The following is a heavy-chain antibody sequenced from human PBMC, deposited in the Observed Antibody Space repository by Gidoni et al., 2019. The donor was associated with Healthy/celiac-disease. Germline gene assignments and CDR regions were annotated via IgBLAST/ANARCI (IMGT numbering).Heavy chain of an antibody. J-gene: IGHJ4*02. CDR2: IAYDGSNK. CDR1: GFTFSSNA. Sequence: QVQLVESGGGVSQPGGSLRLSCAPSGFTFSSNAMHWVRQAPGRGLGWVAVIAYDGSNKYYADDVKGRLTINRDNSKNTLYLQMNSLRAEDTAGYYCAKEERRVGAVDYWGQGTLVTVSS. CDR3: AKEERRVGAVDY. D-gene: IGHD1-26*01. V-gene: IGHV3-30*18.